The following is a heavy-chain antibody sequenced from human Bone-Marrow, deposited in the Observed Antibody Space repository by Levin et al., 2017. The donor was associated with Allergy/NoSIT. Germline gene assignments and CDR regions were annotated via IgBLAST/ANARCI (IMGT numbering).Heavy chain of an antibody. CDR3: AKRSPYYFDY. CDR2: IIGSGAAT. J-gene: IGHJ4*02. Sequence: GGSLRLSCAASGFTFGTYDMTWVRQAPGKGLEWVSSIIGSGAATYHADSVKVRFTISRDNSKYTLYLQMDSLRAEDTAVYYCAKRSPYYFDYWGQGTLVTVSS. V-gene: IGHV3-23*01. CDR1: GFTFGTYD.